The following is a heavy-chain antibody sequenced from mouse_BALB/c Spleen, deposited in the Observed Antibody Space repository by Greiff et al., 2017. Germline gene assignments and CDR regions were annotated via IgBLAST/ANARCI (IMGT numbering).Heavy chain of an antibody. J-gene: IGHJ4*01. CDR3: ARDGYYGDAMDY. D-gene: IGHD2-3*01. Sequence: KESCKASGYTFTSYWMHWVKQRPGQGLEWIGEINPSNGRTNYNEKFKSKATLTVDKSSSTAYMQLSSLTSEDSAVYYCARDGYYGDAMDYWGQGTSVTVSS. CDR1: GYTFTSYW. CDR2: INPSNGRT. V-gene: IGHV1S81*02.